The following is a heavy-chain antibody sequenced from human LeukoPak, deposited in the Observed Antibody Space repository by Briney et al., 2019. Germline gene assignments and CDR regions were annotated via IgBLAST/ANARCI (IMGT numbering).Heavy chain of an antibody. J-gene: IGHJ4*02. V-gene: IGHV4-59*01. Sequence: SETLSLTCTVSGGSISSYYWSWIRQPPGKGLEWIGYIYYSGSTNYDPSLKSRVTISVDTSKNQFSLKLSSVTAADTAVYYCARALYTGIDYWGQGTLVTVSS. D-gene: IGHD2-8*02. CDR3: ARALYTGIDY. CDR2: IYYSGST. CDR1: GGSISSYY.